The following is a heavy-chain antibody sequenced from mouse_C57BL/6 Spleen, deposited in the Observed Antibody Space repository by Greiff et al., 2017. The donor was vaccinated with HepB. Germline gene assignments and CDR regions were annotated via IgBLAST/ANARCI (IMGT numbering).Heavy chain of an antibody. J-gene: IGHJ1*03. D-gene: IGHD2-4*01. CDR2: ISDGGSYT. CDR3: ARDGDDYDGGWYFDV. V-gene: IGHV5-4*01. Sequence: EVKLMESGGGLVKPGGSLKLSCAASGFTFSSYAMSWVRQTPEKRLEWVATISDGGSYTYYPDNVKGRFTISRDNAKNNLYLQMSHLKSEDTAMYYCARDGDDYDGGWYFDVWGTGTTVTVSS. CDR1: GFTFSSYA.